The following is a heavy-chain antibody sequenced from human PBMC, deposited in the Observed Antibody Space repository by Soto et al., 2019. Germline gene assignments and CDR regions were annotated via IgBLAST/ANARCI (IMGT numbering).Heavy chain of an antibody. CDR1: GFTFSSYA. CDR2: ISYDGSNK. V-gene: IGHV3-30-3*01. J-gene: IGHJ6*02. Sequence: QVQLVESGGGVVQPGRSLRLSCAASGFTFSSYAMHWDRQAPGKGLEWVAVISYDGSNKYYADSVKGRFTISRDNSKNTLYLQMNSLRAEDTAVYYCARDYIEQLWPGYYYYYGMDVWGQGTTVTVSS. CDR3: ARDYIEQLWPGYYYYYGMDV. D-gene: IGHD5-18*01.